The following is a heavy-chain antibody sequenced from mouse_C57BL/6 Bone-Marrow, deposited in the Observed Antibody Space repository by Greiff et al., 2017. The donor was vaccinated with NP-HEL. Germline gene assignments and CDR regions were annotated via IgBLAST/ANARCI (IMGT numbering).Heavy chain of an antibody. Sequence: VQLQQSGAELVRPGASVTLSCKASGYTFTDYEMHWVKQTPVHGLEWIGAIDPETGGTAYNQKFKGKAILTADKSSSTAYMELRSLTSEDSAVYYWTRWDTTVVAHWYFDVWGTGTTVTVSS. CDR2: IDPETGGT. D-gene: IGHD1-1*01. CDR1: GYTFTDYE. J-gene: IGHJ1*03. CDR3: TRWDTTVVAHWYFDV. V-gene: IGHV1-15*01.